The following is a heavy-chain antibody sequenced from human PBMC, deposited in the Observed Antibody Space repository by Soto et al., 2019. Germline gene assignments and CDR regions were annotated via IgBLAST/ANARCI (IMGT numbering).Heavy chain of an antibody. CDR1: GDTFSSYA. Sequence: QVQLVQSGAEVKKPGSSVKVCCKASGDTFSSYAISWVRQAPGQGLEWMGGLIPIFGTTNYAQKFQGRATITADESTGTDYVELSSQRSEDTACYSGSRDGSGYGSRASSMDSWCHGTTVTVPS. CDR3: SRDGSGYGSRASSMDS. CDR2: LIPIFGTT. V-gene: IGHV1-69*01. J-gene: IGHJ6*02. D-gene: IGHD3-22*01.